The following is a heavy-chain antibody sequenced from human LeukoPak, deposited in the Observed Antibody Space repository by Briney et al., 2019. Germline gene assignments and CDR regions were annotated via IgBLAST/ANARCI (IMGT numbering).Heavy chain of an antibody. J-gene: IGHJ4*02. D-gene: IGHD3-3*01. CDR2: MNHNSGNK. CDR1: GYTFTSYD. Sequence: ASVKVSCQASGYTFTSYDINWLRQATGQGLAWLGCMNHNSGNKGYAQKLQGRLTMTRHTSIRQAYIALNSLRSEDTAVYYWGKGGGRFLEWLSTGEDYFDYWGQGTLVTVSS. CDR3: GKGGGRFLEWLSTGEDYFDY. V-gene: IGHV1-8*01.